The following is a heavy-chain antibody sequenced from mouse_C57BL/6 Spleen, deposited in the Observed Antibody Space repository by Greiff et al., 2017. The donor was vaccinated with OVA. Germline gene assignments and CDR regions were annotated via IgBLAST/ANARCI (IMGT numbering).Heavy chain of an antibody. D-gene: IGHD2-1*01. J-gene: IGHJ2*01. Sequence: QVQLQQPGAELVMPGASVKLSCKASGYTFTSYWMHWVKQRPGQGLEWIGEIDPSDSYTNYNQKFKGKSTLTVDKSSSTAYMQLSSLTSEDSAVYYCARHGGNYDYFDYWGQGTTLTVSS. CDR1: GYTFTSYW. CDR3: ARHGGNYDYFDY. V-gene: IGHV1-69*01. CDR2: IDPSDSYT.